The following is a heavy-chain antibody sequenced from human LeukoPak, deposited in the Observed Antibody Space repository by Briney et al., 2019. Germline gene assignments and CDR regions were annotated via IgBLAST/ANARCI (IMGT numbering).Heavy chain of an antibody. V-gene: IGHV3-15*01. Sequence: GRSLRLSCAASGFTFSDAWMSWVRQAPGKGLEWVGRIKSKTDGGTTDYAAPVKGRFTISRDDSKNTLYLQMNSLKTEDTAVYYCITGHYYDSSGYYKLVDYWGQGTLVTVSS. D-gene: IGHD3-22*01. CDR1: GFTFSDAW. J-gene: IGHJ4*02. CDR2: IKSKTDGGTT. CDR3: ITGHYYDSSGYYKLVDY.